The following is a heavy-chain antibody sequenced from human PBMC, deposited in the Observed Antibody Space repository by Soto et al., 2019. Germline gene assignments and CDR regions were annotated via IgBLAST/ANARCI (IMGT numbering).Heavy chain of an antibody. CDR1: GYTFTGYY. J-gene: IGHJ6*02. CDR2: INPNSGGT. D-gene: IGHD3-3*01. CDR3: ARDGSGITIFGVVNRGGSYYYGMDV. Sequence: GASVKVSCKASGYTFTGYYMHWVRQAPGRGLEWMGWINPNSGGTNYAQKFQGWVTMTRDTSISTAYMELSRLRSDDTAVYYCARDGSGITIFGVVNRGGSYYYGMDVWGQGTTVTVSS. V-gene: IGHV1-2*04.